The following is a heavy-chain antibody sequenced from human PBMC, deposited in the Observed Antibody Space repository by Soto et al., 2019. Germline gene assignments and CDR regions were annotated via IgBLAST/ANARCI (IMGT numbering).Heavy chain of an antibody. J-gene: IGHJ4*02. CDR1: GFTFSDYY. CDR2: ISSSSSYT. CDR3: ARVWRTQYSTSWGNYFDS. V-gene: IGHV3-11*06. Sequence: QVQLVESGGGLVKPGGSLRLSCAASGFTFSDYYMTWIRQAPGKGLEWVSKISSSSSYTNYADSVKGRFTVSRDNAKNSLYLQMNKLRAEDTAVYYCARVWRTQYSTSWGNYFDSWGQGSPVTVSS. D-gene: IGHD6-6*01.